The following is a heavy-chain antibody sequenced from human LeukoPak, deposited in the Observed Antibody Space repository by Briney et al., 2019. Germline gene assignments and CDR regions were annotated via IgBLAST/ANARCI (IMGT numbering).Heavy chain of an antibody. CDR3: AREGPGSSWYRSYQYFQH. J-gene: IGHJ1*01. V-gene: IGHV4-34*01. CDR2: INHSGST. D-gene: IGHD6-13*01. Sequence: SETLSLTCAVYGGSFSGYYWSWIRQPPGKGREWIGEINHSGSTNYNPSLKSRVTISVDTSKNQFSLKLSSVTAADTAVYYCAREGPGSSWYRSYQYFQHWGQGTLVTVSS. CDR1: GGSFSGYY.